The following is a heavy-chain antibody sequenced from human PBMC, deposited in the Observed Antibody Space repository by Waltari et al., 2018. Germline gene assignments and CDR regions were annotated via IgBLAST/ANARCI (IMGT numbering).Heavy chain of an antibody. Sequence: QVQLVQSGAEVKKPGASVKVSCKVSGYTLTELSMHWVRQAPGQGLEWMGGFVPEDGETIYEQKFQGRVTMTEDTSTDTAYMELSSLRSEDTAVYYCATVAPLGYYYGSGSSFDYWGQGTLVTVSS. CDR1: GYTLTELS. V-gene: IGHV1-24*01. D-gene: IGHD3-10*01. J-gene: IGHJ4*02. CDR3: ATVAPLGYYYGSGSSFDY. CDR2: FVPEDGET.